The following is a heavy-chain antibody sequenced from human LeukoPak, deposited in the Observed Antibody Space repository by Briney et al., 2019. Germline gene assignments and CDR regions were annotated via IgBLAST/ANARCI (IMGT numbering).Heavy chain of an antibody. CDR3: ARGVRGYSYGFRDAFDI. V-gene: IGHV1-69*06. D-gene: IGHD5-18*01. CDR1: GYSFTNYG. J-gene: IGHJ3*02. CDR2: IIPIFGTA. Sequence: GASVKVSCKASGYSFTNYGISWVRQAPGQGLEWMGGIIPIFGTANYAQKFQGRVTITADKSTSTAYMELSSLRSEDTAVYYCARGVRGYSYGFRDAFDIWGQGTMVTVSS.